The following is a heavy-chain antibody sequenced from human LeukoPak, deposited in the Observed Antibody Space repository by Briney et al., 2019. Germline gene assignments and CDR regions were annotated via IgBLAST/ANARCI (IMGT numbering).Heavy chain of an antibody. J-gene: IGHJ6*04. D-gene: IGHD3-10*02. CDR3: ANFRCAGSHVYYRMDV. Sequence: PGGSLRLSCAASGLTFNIYAMRWVRQSPGKGLEWVSYISGGGNRYYADSVKGRFTISRDNSQNTVSLQMSSLSAGDTSLYYCANFRCAGSHVYYRMDVWGSGTTVTVSS. V-gene: IGHV3-23*01. CDR1: GLTFNIYA. CDR2: ISGGGNR.